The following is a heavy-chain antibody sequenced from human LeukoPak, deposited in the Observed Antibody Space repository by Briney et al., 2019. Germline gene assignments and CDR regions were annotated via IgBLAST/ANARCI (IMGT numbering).Heavy chain of an antibody. V-gene: IGHV4-4*09. D-gene: IGHD2-2*01. Sequence: SETLSLTCTVSGGSISSHYWSWIRQPPGKGLEWIGYIYTSGSTNYNPSLKSRVTISVDTSKNQFSLKLSSVTAADTAVYYCARKGCSSTSCYGPYMDVWGKGTTVTVSS. CDR1: GGSISSHY. CDR3: ARKGCSSTSCYGPYMDV. J-gene: IGHJ6*03. CDR2: IYTSGST.